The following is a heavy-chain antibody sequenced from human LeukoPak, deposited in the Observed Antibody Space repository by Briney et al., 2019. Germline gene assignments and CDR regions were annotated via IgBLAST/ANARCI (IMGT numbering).Heavy chain of an antibody. Sequence: GGSLRLSCAASGFTFSSYEMNWVRQAPGKGLEWVSYISSSGSTIYYADSVKGRFTISRDNAKNSLYLQMNSLRAEDTAVYYCARDDMITFGGVIAIDAFDIWGQGTMVTVSS. D-gene: IGHD3-16*02. CDR2: ISSSGSTI. CDR1: GFTFSSYE. J-gene: IGHJ3*02. CDR3: ARDDMITFGGVIAIDAFDI. V-gene: IGHV3-48*03.